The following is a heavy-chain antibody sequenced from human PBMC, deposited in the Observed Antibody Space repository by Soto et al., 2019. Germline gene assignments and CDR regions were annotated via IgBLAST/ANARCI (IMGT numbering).Heavy chain of an antibody. V-gene: IGHV3-74*01. CDR2: ISNDGSST. J-gene: IGHJ4*02. CDR1: GFTFSNYW. CDR3: TRYPSCCTNGVCYPDY. D-gene: IGHD2-8*01. Sequence: PGGSLRLSCAASGFTFSNYWMHWVRQAPGKGLVWVSRISNDGSSTSYADSVKGRFTVSRDNAKNTLFLQMHMLRAEDTAVYYCTRYPSCCTNGVCYPDYWGQGALVTVSS.